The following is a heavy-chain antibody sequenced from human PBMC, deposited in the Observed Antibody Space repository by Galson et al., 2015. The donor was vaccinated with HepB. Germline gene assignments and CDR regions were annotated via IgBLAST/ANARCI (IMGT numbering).Heavy chain of an antibody. J-gene: IGHJ4*02. CDR3: ARDKAAAVFDY. Sequence: LSLTCTVSGGSISSSSYYWGWIRQPPGKGLEWIGSIYYSGSTYYNPSLKSRVTISVDTSKNQFSLKLSSVTAADTAVYYCARDKAAAVFDYWGQGTLVTVSS. V-gene: IGHV4-39*07. CDR2: IYYSGST. D-gene: IGHD6-13*01. CDR1: GGSISSSSYY.